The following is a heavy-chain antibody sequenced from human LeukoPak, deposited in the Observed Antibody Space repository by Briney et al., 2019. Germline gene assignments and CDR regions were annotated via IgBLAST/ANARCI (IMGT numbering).Heavy chain of an antibody. V-gene: IGHV4-59*08. D-gene: IGHD3-10*01. J-gene: IGHJ4*02. Sequence: SETLSLTCTVSGGSISSYYWSWIRQPPGKGLEWIGYIYYSGSTNYNPSLKSRVTISVDTSKNRFSLKLNSVTAADTAVYYCARARGQSGNHFDYWGQGTLVTVSP. CDR2: IYYSGST. CDR1: GGSISSYY. CDR3: ARARGQSGNHFDY.